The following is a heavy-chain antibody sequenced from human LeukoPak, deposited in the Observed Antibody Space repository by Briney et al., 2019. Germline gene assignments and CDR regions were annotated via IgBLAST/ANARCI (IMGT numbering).Heavy chain of an antibody. J-gene: IGHJ4*02. D-gene: IGHD6-19*01. CDR3: ASEPCSGCSPDY. CDR2: IYYNGRT. V-gene: IGHV4-59*08. CDR1: GGSISGYY. Sequence: SETLSLTCAVSGGSISGYYWSWIRQSPGRGLEYIGHIYYNGRTDYNPSLKSRVTISVDTSRNQFSLRLSSVTAADTAVYYCASEPCSGCSPDYWGQGTLVTVSS.